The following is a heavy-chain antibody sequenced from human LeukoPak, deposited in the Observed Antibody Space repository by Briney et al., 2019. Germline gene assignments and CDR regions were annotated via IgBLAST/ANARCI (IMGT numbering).Heavy chain of an antibody. CDR1: GGSISSSTYY. D-gene: IGHD4/OR15-4a*01. CDR3: ARRPDYYFDY. Sequence: SETLSLTCTVSGGSISSSTYYWGWIRQPPGKGLEWIGSIYYSGSTLYNPSLKSRITISVDTSKNQFSLKLSSVTAADTAVYYCARRPDYYFDYWGQGTLVTVSS. V-gene: IGHV4-39*01. J-gene: IGHJ4*02. CDR2: IYYSGST.